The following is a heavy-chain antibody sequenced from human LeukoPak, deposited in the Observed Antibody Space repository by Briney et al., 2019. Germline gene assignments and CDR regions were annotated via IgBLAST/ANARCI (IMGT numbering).Heavy chain of an antibody. CDR2: IIPILGIA. Sequence: GASVKVSCKASGGTFSSYAISWVRQASGQGLEWMGRIIPILGIANYAQKFQGRVTITADKSTSTAYMELSSLRSEDTAVYYCARVVEREYYYDSSGYYSEKAFDIWGQGTMVTVSS. J-gene: IGHJ3*02. D-gene: IGHD3-22*01. V-gene: IGHV1-69*04. CDR3: ARVVEREYYYDSSGYYSEKAFDI. CDR1: GGTFSSYA.